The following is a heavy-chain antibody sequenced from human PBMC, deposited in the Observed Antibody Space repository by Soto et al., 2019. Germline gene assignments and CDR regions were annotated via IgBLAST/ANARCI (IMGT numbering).Heavy chain of an antibody. D-gene: IGHD3-10*01. CDR1: GYSFTSYW. CDR2: IYPGDSDT. J-gene: IGHJ5*02. V-gene: IGHV5-51*01. Sequence: PGESLKISCKGSGYSFTSYWIGWVRQMPGKGLEWMGIIYPGDSDTRYSPSFQGQVTISADKSISTAYLQWSSLKASDTAMYYCAKSITMVRGLDNEASWFDPWGQGTLVTISS. CDR3: AKSITMVRGLDNEASWFDP.